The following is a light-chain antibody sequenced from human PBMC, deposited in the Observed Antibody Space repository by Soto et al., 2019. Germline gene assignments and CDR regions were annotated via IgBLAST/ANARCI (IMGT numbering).Light chain of an antibody. J-gene: IGLJ3*02. Sequence: QSALTQPASVSGSPGQSITISCTGSSSDVGGYNYVSWYKQHPGKAPKLMIYDVTHRPSGVSYRFSGSKSGNSASLTISGLQAEDEADYYCSSFTSTNTLVFGGGTKLTVL. V-gene: IGLV2-14*01. CDR1: SSDVGGYNY. CDR2: DVT. CDR3: SSFTSTNTLV.